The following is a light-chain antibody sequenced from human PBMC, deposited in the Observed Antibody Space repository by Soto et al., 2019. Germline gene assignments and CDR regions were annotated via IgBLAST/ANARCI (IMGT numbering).Light chain of an antibody. CDR3: QQYGSTPLT. V-gene: IGKV3-20*01. J-gene: IGKJ4*01. CDR1: QSVSRNY. CDR2: GAS. Sequence: IVLTQSPGTLSLSPGGRATLSCRASQSVSRNYVAWYQQKPGQSPRLLIYGASNRASGIPDRFSGSASGADFTLSIARLEPEDFAMYYCQQYGSTPLTFGGGTKVDIK.